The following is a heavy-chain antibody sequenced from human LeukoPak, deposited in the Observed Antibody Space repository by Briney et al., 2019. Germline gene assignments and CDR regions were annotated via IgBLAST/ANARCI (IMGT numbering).Heavy chain of an antibody. Sequence: PGRSLRLSCAASGFTFSSYGMHWVRQAPGKGLEWVSVISYDGSNKYYADSVKGRFTISRDNSKNTLYLQMTSMRAEDTAVYYCANPSPGSSWSFDYWGQGTLVTVSS. CDR2: ISYDGSNK. D-gene: IGHD6-13*01. CDR1: GFTFSSYG. CDR3: ANPSPGSSWSFDY. V-gene: IGHV3-30*18. J-gene: IGHJ4*02.